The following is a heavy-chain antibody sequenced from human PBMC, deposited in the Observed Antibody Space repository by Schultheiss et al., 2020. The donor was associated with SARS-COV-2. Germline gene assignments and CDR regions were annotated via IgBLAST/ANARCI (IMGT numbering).Heavy chain of an antibody. D-gene: IGHD6-19*01. CDR2: INHSGST. CDR3: AKDPPVLIAVAGIDYFDY. Sequence: SETLSLTCTVSGGSISSSSYYWGWIRQPPGKGLEWIGEINHSGSTNYNPSLKSRVTISVDTSKNQFSLKLSSVTAADTAVYYCAKDPPVLIAVAGIDYFDYWGQGTLVTVSS. CDR1: GGSISSSSYY. V-gene: IGHV4-39*07. J-gene: IGHJ4*02.